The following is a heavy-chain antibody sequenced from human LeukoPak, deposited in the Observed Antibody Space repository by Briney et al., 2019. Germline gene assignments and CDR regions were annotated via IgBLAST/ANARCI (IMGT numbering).Heavy chain of an antibody. Sequence: GGSLRLSCAASGFTFSSYAMSWVRQAPGKGLEWVSVLYTGGTTYYADSVKGRFTISRDNSKNTLYLQMNSLRAEDTAVYYCAKVGRYYDFWSGYSPYYFDYWGQGTLVTVSS. J-gene: IGHJ4*02. CDR1: GFTFSSYA. D-gene: IGHD3-3*01. CDR3: AKVGRYYDFWSGYSPYYFDY. V-gene: IGHV3-23*03. CDR2: LYTGGTT.